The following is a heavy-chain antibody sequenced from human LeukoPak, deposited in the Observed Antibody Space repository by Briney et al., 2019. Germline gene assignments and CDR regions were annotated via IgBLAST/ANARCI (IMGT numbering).Heavy chain of an antibody. CDR1: GFSFSWYW. V-gene: IGHV3-7*01. Sequence: PGGSLRLSCAASGFSFSWYWMTWVRQAPGQGLEWVATLTPDGSETYYRDSVRGRFTISRDNAKNSLSLQMNSLRDDDTAVYYCATLESRGSWGQGTLVTVSS. CDR3: ATLESRGS. J-gene: IGHJ5*02. D-gene: IGHD3-22*01. CDR2: LTPDGSET.